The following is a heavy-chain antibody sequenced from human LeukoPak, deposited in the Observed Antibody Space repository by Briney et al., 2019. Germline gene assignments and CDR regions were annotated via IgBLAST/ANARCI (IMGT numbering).Heavy chain of an antibody. D-gene: IGHD1-26*01. J-gene: IGHJ4*02. Sequence: SQTLSLTCTVSGDSISSGSYYWSWIRQPPGKGLEWIGYIYYSGSTNYNPSLKSRVTISVDTSKNQFSLKLSSVTAADTAVYYCARSRSSWELLMNYWGQGTLVTVSS. CDR3: ARSRSSWELLMNY. CDR2: IYYSGST. V-gene: IGHV4-61*01. CDR1: GDSISSGSYY.